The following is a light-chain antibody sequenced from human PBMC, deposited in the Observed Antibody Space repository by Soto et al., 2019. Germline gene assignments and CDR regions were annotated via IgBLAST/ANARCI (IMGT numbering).Light chain of an antibody. CDR2: GVS. Sequence: EIVLTQSPGTLSLSPGERVTLSCRASQSVSSSYLAWYQQKLGQAPRLVIYGVSSRAAGIPDRFSGSGSGTDFTLTISSLEPEDFAVYYCQHYGNSPLYAFGQGTKLEI. V-gene: IGKV3-20*01. CDR3: QHYGNSPLYA. CDR1: QSVSSSY. J-gene: IGKJ2*01.